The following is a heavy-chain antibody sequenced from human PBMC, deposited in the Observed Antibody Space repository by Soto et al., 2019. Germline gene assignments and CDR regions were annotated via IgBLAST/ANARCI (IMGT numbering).Heavy chain of an antibody. J-gene: IGHJ4*02. V-gene: IGHV1-18*01. CDR2: ISAYNGKI. CDR3: ARASGGGVGTTSY. CDR1: GYTFSNYG. Sequence: QVQLVQSGAEVKKPGASAKVSCKASGYTFSNYGINWMRQVPGQGLEWMGWISAYNGKINYAQRFQGRDSLTTDTSTNTAYMELTSLRSDDTAVYYCARASGGGVGTTSYWGQGTLITVSS. D-gene: IGHD1-26*01.